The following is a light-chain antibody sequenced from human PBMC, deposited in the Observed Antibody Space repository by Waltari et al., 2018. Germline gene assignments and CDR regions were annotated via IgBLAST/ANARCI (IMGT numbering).Light chain of an antibody. Sequence: DIVMTQSPLSLSVTPGEPASISCRSSQSLLHSSGNNYLDWYVQKPGQSPQLLIYSGSTRASGVPDRFSGSGSGTDFTLKISRVEAEDVGVYYCMQALETVTFGSGTKVDIK. CDR1: QSLLHSSGNNY. V-gene: IGKV2-28*01. CDR3: MQALETVT. CDR2: SGS. J-gene: IGKJ3*01.